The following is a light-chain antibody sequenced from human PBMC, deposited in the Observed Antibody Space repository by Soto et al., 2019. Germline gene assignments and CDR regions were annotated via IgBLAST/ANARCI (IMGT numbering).Light chain of an antibody. V-gene: IGKV3-20*01. CDR1: QSISSNN. CDR2: GAT. Sequence: EIVLTQSPCTLSLSPGEGATLSCRASQSISSNNLAWYQQKPGQAPRVLIYGATVRAPAIPDRFSGSGSGTDFTLTISRLEPEDFAMYYCQQYGSSLPFGGGTKVEIK. J-gene: IGKJ4*01. CDR3: QQYGSSLP.